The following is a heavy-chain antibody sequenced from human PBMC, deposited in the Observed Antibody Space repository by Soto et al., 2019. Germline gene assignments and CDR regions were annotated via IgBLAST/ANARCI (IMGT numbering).Heavy chain of an antibody. J-gene: IGHJ4*02. CDR2: ISAYNGNT. V-gene: IGHV1-18*01. Sequence: ASVKVSCKASGYTFTSYGISWVRRAPGQGLEWMGWISAYNGNTNYAQKLQGRVTMTTDTSTSTAYLELRSLRSDDTAVYYCARDPPRYSGYALSGYSSGPAFDYWGQGTLVTVSS. D-gene: IGHD5-12*01. CDR1: GYTFTSYG. CDR3: ARDPPRYSGYALSGYSSGPAFDY.